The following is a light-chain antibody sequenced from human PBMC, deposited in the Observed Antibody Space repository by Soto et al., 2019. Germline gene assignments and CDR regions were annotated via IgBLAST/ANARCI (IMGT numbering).Light chain of an antibody. CDR3: VAWDDSLNGYV. CDR1: SSNIGSNT. CDR2: SNN. Sequence: QSVLTQPPSASGTPGQRVTISCSGSSSNIGSNTVNWYQQLPGTAPKLLIYSNNQRPSGVPDRFSGSKSGTSASLAISGLQSEDEADYYCVAWDDSLNGYVFGTGTKATVL. J-gene: IGLJ1*01. V-gene: IGLV1-44*01.